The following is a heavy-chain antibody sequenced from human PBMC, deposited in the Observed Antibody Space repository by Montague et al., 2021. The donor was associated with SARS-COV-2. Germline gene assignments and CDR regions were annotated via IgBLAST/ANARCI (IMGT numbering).Heavy chain of an antibody. D-gene: IGHD3-22*01. V-gene: IGHV3-23*01. CDR1: GFTFSGYA. Sequence: SLRLSCAASGFTFSGYAMSWVRQAPGKGLEWVSAISGSGGSTYYADSVKGRFTISRDNSKNTLYLQMNSLRAEDTAVYYCAKDYYDSSGQYYYYYGMDVWGQGTTVTVSS. J-gene: IGHJ6*02. CDR3: AKDYYDSSGQYYYYYGMDV. CDR2: ISGSGGST.